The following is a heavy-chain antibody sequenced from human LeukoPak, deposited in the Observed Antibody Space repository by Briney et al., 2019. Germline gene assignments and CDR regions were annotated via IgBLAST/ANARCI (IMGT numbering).Heavy chain of an antibody. V-gene: IGHV3-30*03. Sequence: GGSLRLSCAASGFIFGTYWMSWVRQAPGKGLEWVAVISYDGSNKYYADSVKGRFTISRDNSKNTLYLQMNSLRAEDTAVYYCARDRGMITRDYWGQGTLVTVSS. D-gene: IGHD3-16*01. J-gene: IGHJ4*02. CDR1: GFIFGTYW. CDR3: ARDRGMITRDY. CDR2: ISYDGSNK.